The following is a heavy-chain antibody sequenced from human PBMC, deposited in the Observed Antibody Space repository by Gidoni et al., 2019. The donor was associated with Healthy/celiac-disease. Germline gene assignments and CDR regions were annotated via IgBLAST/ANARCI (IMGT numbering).Heavy chain of an antibody. J-gene: IGHJ6*02. V-gene: IGHV1-69*06. CDR3: ARDHHCSGGSCYSWGGMDD. D-gene: IGHD2-15*01. CDR1: GGTFSSYA. Sequence: QVQLVQSGAEVKKPGSSVKVSCKASGGTFSSYAISWVRQAPGQGLEWMGGIIPIFGTANYAQKFQGRVTITAAKSTSTAYMELSSLRSEDTSVYYCARDHHCSGGSCYSWGGMDDWGQGTTVTVSS. CDR2: IIPIFGTA.